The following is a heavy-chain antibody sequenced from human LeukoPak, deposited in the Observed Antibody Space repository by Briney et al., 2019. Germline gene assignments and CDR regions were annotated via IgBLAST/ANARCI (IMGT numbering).Heavy chain of an antibody. CDR2: INYSGTT. V-gene: IGHV4-39*01. Sequence: SETLSLTCTVSGGSISSYYWGWIRQPPGKGLEWIGSINYSGTTYYSPSLKSRVTISVDTSKSQFSLKLSSVTAADTAVYYCARLPIVVVPSTSFDIWGQGTMVTVSS. CDR1: GGSISSYY. J-gene: IGHJ3*02. D-gene: IGHD2-2*01. CDR3: ARLPIVVVPSTSFDI.